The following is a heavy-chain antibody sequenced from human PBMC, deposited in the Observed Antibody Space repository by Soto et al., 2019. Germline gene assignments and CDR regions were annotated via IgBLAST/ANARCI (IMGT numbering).Heavy chain of an antibody. CDR2: ISYDGSNK. V-gene: IGHV3-30*04. CDR1: GFTFRSYA. Sequence: QVQLVESGGGVVQPGRSLRLSCTASGFTFRSYAIHWVRQAPGKGLEWVAVISYDGSNKYYADSVKGRFTISRDNSKNTLYLQMNRLRVEDTAVYYCARDVGSSSYIGGAKYYYGRDVWGQGTTVTVSS. D-gene: IGHD6-19*01. CDR3: ARDVGSSSYIGGAKYYYGRDV. J-gene: IGHJ6*02.